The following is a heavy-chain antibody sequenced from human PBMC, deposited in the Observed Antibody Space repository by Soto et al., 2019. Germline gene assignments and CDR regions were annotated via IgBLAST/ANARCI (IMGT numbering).Heavy chain of an antibody. D-gene: IGHD6-13*01. CDR1: GFTFSNHW. Sequence: EVQVVESGGGLAQPGGSLRLSCAASGFTFSNHWMHWVRQTPGRGLEWVSRVIGDGRTTNYADSVKGRFTIARDNAKSRLYLQMSSLRAEDTAVYYCARSPYISSWSFDYWGQGALVTVSS. J-gene: IGHJ4*02. CDR2: VIGDGRTT. CDR3: ARSPYISSWSFDY. V-gene: IGHV3-74*01.